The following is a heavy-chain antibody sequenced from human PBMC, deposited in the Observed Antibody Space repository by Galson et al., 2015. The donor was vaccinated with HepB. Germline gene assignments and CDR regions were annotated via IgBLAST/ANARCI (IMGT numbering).Heavy chain of an antibody. CDR3: VRSHGLF. CDR2: ISQSGTT. D-gene: IGHD4-17*01. J-gene: IGHJ4*02. Sequence: CTVSGGSVSSGGYLWAWIRQPPGKGLEWIGYISQSGTTSYNTSLKSRLTISLDRSKNQFFLNLNSVTAADTAVYYCVRSHGLFWGQGTLVTVSS. V-gene: IGHV4-30-2*01. CDR1: GGSVSSGGYL.